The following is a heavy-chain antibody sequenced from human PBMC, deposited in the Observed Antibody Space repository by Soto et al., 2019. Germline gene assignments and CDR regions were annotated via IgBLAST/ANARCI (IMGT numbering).Heavy chain of an antibody. D-gene: IGHD3-22*01. CDR1: GGTFSSYA. CDR3: CYYYDSSGENAFDI. J-gene: IGHJ3*02. CDR2: IIPIFGTA. V-gene: IGHV1-69*12. Sequence: QVQLVQSGAEVKKPGSSVKVSCKASGGTFSSYAISWVRQAPGQGLEWMGGIIPIFGTANYAQKFQGRVTXXAXEXXSTAYMELSSLRSEDTAVYYCCYYYDSSGENAFDIWGQGTMVTVSS.